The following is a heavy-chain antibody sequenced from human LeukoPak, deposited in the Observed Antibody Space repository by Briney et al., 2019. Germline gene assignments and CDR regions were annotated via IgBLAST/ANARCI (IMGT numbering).Heavy chain of an antibody. CDR1: GFTFSSYA. V-gene: IGHV3-23*01. CDR2: ISGSGGST. CDR3: AKGGCGGDCYYYYGMDV. D-gene: IGHD2-21*02. Sequence: PGGSLRLSCAASGFTFSSYAMSWVRQAPGKGLEWVSAISGSGGSTYYADSVKGRFTISRDNSKNTLYLQMNSLRAEDTAVYYCAKGGCGGDCYYYYGMDVWGQGTTVTVSS. J-gene: IGHJ6*02.